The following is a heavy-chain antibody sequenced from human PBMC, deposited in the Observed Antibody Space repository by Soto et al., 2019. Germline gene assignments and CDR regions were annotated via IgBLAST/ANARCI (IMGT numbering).Heavy chain of an antibody. CDR1: GGSISSFY. D-gene: IGHD3-22*01. CDR3: ATVPTYYYDRSGYANAFDM. J-gene: IGHJ3*02. V-gene: IGHV4-59*12. CDR2: FYYSGST. Sequence: SETLSLTCTVSGGSISSFYWSWIRQPPGKGLEWIGYFYYSGSTNYNPSLKSRINISVDTSKNQFSLKLSSVTAADTAVYYCATVPTYYYDRSGYANAFDMWGQGTMVTVSS.